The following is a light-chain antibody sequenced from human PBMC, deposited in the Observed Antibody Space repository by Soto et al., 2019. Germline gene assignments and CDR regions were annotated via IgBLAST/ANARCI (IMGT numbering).Light chain of an antibody. CDR1: QSVSSSY. CDR2: GAS. J-gene: IGKJ1*01. Sequence: PRERVTLSCRASQSVSSSYLTWYQQKPGQAPRLLIYGASTSATSIPARFSGSGSGTDFTLTISSLQPEDFAVYYCQQDYNLQTFGQGTKVDIK. CDR3: QQDYNLQT. V-gene: IGKV3D-7*01.